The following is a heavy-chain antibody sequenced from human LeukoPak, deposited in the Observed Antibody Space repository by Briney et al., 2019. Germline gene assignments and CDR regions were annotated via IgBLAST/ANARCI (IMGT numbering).Heavy chain of an antibody. CDR3: AREIYCSSTSCYSENWFDP. Sequence: SETLSLTCTVSGGSISSYYWSWIPQPAGKGLEWIGRIYTSGSTNYNPSLKSRVTMSVDTSKNQFSMKLSSVTAADTAGYYCAREIYCSSTSCYSENWFDPWGQGTLVTVSS. CDR1: GGSISSYY. D-gene: IGHD2-2*02. CDR2: IYTSGST. J-gene: IGHJ5*02. V-gene: IGHV4-4*07.